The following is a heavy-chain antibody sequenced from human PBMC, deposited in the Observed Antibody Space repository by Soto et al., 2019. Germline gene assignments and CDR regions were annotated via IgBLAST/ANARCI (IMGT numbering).Heavy chain of an antibody. CDR2: ISSGSGGST. CDR3: AKSAMGGSSLYFPLHY. Sequence: EVQLLASGGGLVQPGGSLRLSGAASGFTFTSYAMTWVRHAPGKGLEWVSSISSGSGGSTYYEDSVKVSFTISRDNSSNTRNLQVISPRAEDTALYYCAKSAMGGSSLYFPLHYWGQGTLVTVSA. D-gene: IGHD6-13*01. J-gene: IGHJ4*02. V-gene: IGHV3-23*01. CDR1: GFTFTSYA.